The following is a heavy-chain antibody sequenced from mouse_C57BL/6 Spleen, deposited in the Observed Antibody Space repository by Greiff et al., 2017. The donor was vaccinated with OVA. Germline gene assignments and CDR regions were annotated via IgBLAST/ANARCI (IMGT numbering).Heavy chain of an antibody. CDR3: ARCYDYDRYAMDY. CDR1: GFTFSDYG. Sequence: EVKLMESGGGLVKPGGSLKLSCAASGFTFSDYGMHWVRQAPEKGLEWVAYISSGSSTIYYADTVKGRFTISRDNAKNTLFHQMTSLRSVDTSMFYCARCYDYDRYAMDYWGQGTSVTVSS. V-gene: IGHV5-17*01. J-gene: IGHJ4*01. CDR2: ISSGSSTI. D-gene: IGHD2-4*01.